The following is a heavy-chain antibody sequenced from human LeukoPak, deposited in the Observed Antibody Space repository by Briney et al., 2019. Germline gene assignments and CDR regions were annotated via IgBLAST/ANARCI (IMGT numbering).Heavy chain of an antibody. CDR2: ISYSGST. V-gene: IGHV4-59*02. J-gene: IGHJ4*02. CDR1: GASVSAYY. Sequence: SETLSLTCTVSGASVSAYYWSWIRQPPGKGLEWIGYISYSGSTNYNPSLKSRVIISVDTSKNHFSLKLTSVTAADTAVYYCARWAGYYGNYFDYWGQGTLVTVSS. D-gene: IGHD3/OR15-3a*01. CDR3: ARWAGYYGNYFDY.